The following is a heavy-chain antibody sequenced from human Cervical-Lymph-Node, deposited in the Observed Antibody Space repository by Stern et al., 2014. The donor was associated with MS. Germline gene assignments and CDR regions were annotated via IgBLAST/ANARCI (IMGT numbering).Heavy chain of an antibody. CDR1: GGSISSSY. CDR2: IYYSGNT. CDR3: ARGPVFGVVMWFDP. V-gene: IGHV4-59*01. J-gene: IGHJ5*02. D-gene: IGHD3-3*01. Sequence: QLQLQESGPGLVKPSETLSLTCTVSGGSISSSYCSLIRQPPGKGLEWIGYIYYSGNTNYNPSLKSRVSISVDTSKNQFSLKLSSVTAADTAVYYCARGPVFGVVMWFDPWGQGTLVTVSS.